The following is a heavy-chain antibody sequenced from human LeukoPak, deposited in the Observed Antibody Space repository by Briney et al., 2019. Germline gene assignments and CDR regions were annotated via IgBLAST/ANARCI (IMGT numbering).Heavy chain of an antibody. CDR3: ASPLGSYCSSTSCYYDWGFDY. Sequence: GSSVKVSCKASGGTFSSYAISWVRQAPGQGLEWMGGIIPIFGTANYAQKFQGRVTITADESASTAYMELSSLRSEDTAVYYCASPLGSYCSSTSCYYDWGFDYWGQGTLVSVSS. CDR1: GGTFSSYA. J-gene: IGHJ4*02. D-gene: IGHD2-2*01. CDR2: IIPIFGTA. V-gene: IGHV1-69*01.